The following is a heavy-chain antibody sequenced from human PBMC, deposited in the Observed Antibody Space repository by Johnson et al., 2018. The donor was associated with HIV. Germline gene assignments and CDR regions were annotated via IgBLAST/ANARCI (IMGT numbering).Heavy chain of an antibody. Sequence: VQLVESGGGLVQPGGSLRLSCAASGFTVSSDYMTWVRQAPGKGLEWVSIIYSGGSTYYTGSVKGRFTISRDNSKNMLFLQINSLRVEDTAVYYCARVRVGAFDIWGQGTMVTVSS. J-gene: IGHJ3*02. CDR2: IYSGGST. V-gene: IGHV3-66*02. CDR1: GFTVSSDY. D-gene: IGHD1-26*01. CDR3: ARVRVGAFDI.